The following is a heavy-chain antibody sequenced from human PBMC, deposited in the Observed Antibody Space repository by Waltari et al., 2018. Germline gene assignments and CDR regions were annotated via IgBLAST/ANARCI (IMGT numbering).Heavy chain of an antibody. CDR2: IYHSGST. CDR1: GYSISSGYY. Sequence: QVQLQESGPGLVKPSETLSLTCAVSGYSISSGYYWGWIRQPPGKGLEWIGSIYHSGSTYYHQSLKSRVTISVDTSKNQFSLKLSSVTAADTTVYYCARASLVVVVPAATHNWFDPWGQGTLVTVSS. V-gene: IGHV4-38-2*01. D-gene: IGHD2-2*01. CDR3: ARASLVVVVPAATHNWFDP. J-gene: IGHJ5*02.